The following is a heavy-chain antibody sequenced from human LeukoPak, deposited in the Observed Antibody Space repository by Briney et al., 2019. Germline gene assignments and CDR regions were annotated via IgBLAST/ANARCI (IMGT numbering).Heavy chain of an antibody. CDR3: ARGPTVITFNAFDV. D-gene: IGHD4-17*01. CDR1: GFTFSDYG. Sequence: GGSLRLSCAASGFTFSDYGMYWVRQAPGKVLEHVSGISSNGIYTYYANSVKGRFTISRDNSKNTLYLQMGSLRAEDMAVYYCARGPTVITFNAFDVWGQGTMVTVSS. J-gene: IGHJ3*01. V-gene: IGHV3-64*01. CDR2: ISSNGIYT.